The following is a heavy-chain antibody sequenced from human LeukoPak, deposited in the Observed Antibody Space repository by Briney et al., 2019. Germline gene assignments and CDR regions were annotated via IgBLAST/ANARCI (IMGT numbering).Heavy chain of an antibody. CDR3: ARASMVRGLYNWFDP. Sequence: SETLSLTCAVYGGSFSGYYWSWIRQPPGKGLEWIGEINHSGSTNYNPSLKSRVTISVDTSENQFSLKLSSVTAADTAVYYCARASMVRGLYNWFDPWGQGTLVTVSS. V-gene: IGHV4-34*01. J-gene: IGHJ5*02. CDR1: GGSFSGYY. CDR2: INHSGST. D-gene: IGHD3-10*01.